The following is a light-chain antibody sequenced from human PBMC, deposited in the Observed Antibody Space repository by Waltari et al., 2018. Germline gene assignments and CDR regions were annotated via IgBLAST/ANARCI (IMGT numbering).Light chain of an antibody. CDR2: GAT. Sequence: EVVLTQSPVTLSLSAGERATLSCRTSHSLFGSYWAWFQQKSGQAPRLLIYGATNRATGIPDRFSGSESGTTFTLTISRLEPEDSAVYYCQQYGDSYSFGQGTNLEIK. CDR3: QQYGDSYS. V-gene: IGKV3-20*01. CDR1: HSLFGSY. J-gene: IGKJ2*01.